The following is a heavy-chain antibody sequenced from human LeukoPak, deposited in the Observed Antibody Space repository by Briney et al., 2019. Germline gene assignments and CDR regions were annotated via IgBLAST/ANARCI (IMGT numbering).Heavy chain of an antibody. CDR2: INHSGST. Sequence: SETLSLTCAAYGGSFSGYYWSWIRQPPGKGLEWVGEINHSGSTNYNPSLKSRVTISVDTSKNQFSLKLSSVTAADTAVYYCARRRYSSSSDRFYYYYYYMDVWGKGTTVTVSS. J-gene: IGHJ6*03. V-gene: IGHV4-34*01. D-gene: IGHD6-6*01. CDR1: GGSFSGYY. CDR3: ARRRYSSSSDRFYYYYYYMDV.